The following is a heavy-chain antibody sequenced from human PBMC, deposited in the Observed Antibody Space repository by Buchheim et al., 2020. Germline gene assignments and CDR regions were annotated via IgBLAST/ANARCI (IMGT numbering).Heavy chain of an antibody. CDR1: GFTFSSYG. V-gene: IGHV3-30*02. J-gene: IGHJ4*02. Sequence: QVQLVESGGGVVQPGRSLRLSCAASGFTFSSYGMHWVRQAPGKGLEWVAFIRYDGSNKYYADSVKGRFTISRDNSKNTLYLQMSSLRAEDTAVYYCAKLLLDYWGQGTL. CDR3: AKLLLDY. CDR2: IRYDGSNK.